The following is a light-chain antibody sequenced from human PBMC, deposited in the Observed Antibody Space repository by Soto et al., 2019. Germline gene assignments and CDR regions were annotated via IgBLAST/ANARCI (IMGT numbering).Light chain of an antibody. CDR1: SSDVGSYNF. Sequence: QSALTQPASVSGSPGQSIIISCTGASSDVGSYNFVSWYQQHPGKAPKLMIYEVSKRPSGVSNRFSGSKSSNTASLTDSGLQPEDEADYYCCSYAGNSGVFGGGTKLTVL. CDR3: CSYAGNSGV. V-gene: IGLV2-23*02. J-gene: IGLJ3*02. CDR2: EVS.